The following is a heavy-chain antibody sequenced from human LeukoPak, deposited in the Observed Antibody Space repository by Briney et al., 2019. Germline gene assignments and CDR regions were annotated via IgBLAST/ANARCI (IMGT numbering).Heavy chain of an antibody. V-gene: IGHV4-39*01. D-gene: IGHD3/OR15-3a*01. CDR1: GVSISTSNSY. J-gene: IGHJ4*02. CDR2: IYYSGNT. Sequence: SETLSLTCTVSGVSISTSNSYWGWIRQPPGKGLEWIGSIYYSGNTYYNASLKSQVSISIDTSKNQFSLRLTSVTAADTAVYYCARQTGSGLFILPGGQGTLVTVSS. CDR3: ARQTGSGLFILP.